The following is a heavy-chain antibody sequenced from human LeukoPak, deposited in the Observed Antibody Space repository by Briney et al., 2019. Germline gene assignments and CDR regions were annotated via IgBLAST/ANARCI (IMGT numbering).Heavy chain of an antibody. V-gene: IGHV1-46*01. CDR1: GYIFTSYY. D-gene: IGHD2-2*01. J-gene: IGHJ3*02. CDR3: ANTCSSTSCSHAFDI. Sequence: ASVKVSCKASGYIFTSYYMHWVRQAPGQGLEWMGIINPSGGSTSYAQKFQGRVTMTRDTSTSTVYMELSSLRSEDTAVYYCANTCSSTSCSHAFDIWGQGTMVTVSS. CDR2: INPSGGST.